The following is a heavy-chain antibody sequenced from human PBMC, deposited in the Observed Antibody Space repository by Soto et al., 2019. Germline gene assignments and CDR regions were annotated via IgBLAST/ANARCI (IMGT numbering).Heavy chain of an antibody. CDR2: LSGSSSPI. CDR1: GFTFSSYA. J-gene: IGHJ4*02. Sequence: GGSLRLSCAASGFTFSSYAIHWVRQAPGKGLEWVAYLSGSSSPIHYTDSVMGRFTITRDNAKNSVFLQMNSLRDEDTAVYYCARGPNYDAYFDYWGRGTLVTVSS. V-gene: IGHV3-48*02. D-gene: IGHD5-12*01. CDR3: ARGPNYDAYFDY.